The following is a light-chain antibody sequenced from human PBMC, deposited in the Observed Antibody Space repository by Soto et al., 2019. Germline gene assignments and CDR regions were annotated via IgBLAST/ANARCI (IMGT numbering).Light chain of an antibody. V-gene: IGKV3D-20*02. CDR2: DVS. J-gene: IGKJ1*01. CDR3: QQRSNWPRT. CDR1: QSVRSSY. Sequence: EIVLTQSPCTLSLSQGERATLSCRASQSVRSSYLAWYQQKPGQAPRLLIYDVSSRATGIPDRFSGSGSGTDFTLTISSLEPEDFAVYYCQQRSNWPRTFGQGTKVDVK.